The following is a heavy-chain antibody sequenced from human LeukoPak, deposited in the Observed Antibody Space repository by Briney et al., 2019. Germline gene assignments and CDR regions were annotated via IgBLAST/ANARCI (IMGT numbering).Heavy chain of an antibody. CDR3: ASSAYESSGYGGYYMDV. J-gene: IGHJ6*03. Sequence: PETLSLTCTASGYSISSGYYWGWIRQPPGKGLEWIGSIYHSGSTYYNPSLKSRVTISVDTSKNQFSLKLSSVTAADTAVYYCASSAYESSGYGGYYMDVWGKGTTVTVSS. D-gene: IGHD3-22*01. CDR2: IYHSGST. V-gene: IGHV4-38-2*02. CDR1: GYSISSGYY.